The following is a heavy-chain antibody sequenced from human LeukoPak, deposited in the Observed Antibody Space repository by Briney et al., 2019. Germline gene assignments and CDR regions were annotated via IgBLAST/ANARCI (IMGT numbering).Heavy chain of an antibody. J-gene: IGHJ6*03. V-gene: IGHV4-34*01. CDR2: IYHSGST. D-gene: IGHD6-6*01. CDR1: GGSFSGYY. CDR3: AREIAARHYYYYMDV. Sequence: SETLSLTCAVYGGSFSGYYWSWIRQPPGKGLEWIGEIYHSGSTNYNPSLKSRVTISVDKSKNQFSLKLSSVTAADTAVYYCAREIAARHYYYYMDVWGKGTTVTVSS.